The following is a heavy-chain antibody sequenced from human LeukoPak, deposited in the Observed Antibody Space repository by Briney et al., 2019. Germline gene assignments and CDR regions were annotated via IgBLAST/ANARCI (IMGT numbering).Heavy chain of an antibody. Sequence: GISLRLLCAPSGYTFSIYDMHWVPQAPGEGLEGLTHILFDGRNKYFADSVKGRFTISRDNSKNTLYLQMNSLRPEDTAVYYCARDRQLFFPNYYFDYWGQGTLVTVSS. CDR2: ILFDGRNK. CDR3: ARDRQLFFPNYYFDY. D-gene: IGHD6-13*01. V-gene: IGHV3-30*17. CDR1: GYTFSIYD. J-gene: IGHJ4*02.